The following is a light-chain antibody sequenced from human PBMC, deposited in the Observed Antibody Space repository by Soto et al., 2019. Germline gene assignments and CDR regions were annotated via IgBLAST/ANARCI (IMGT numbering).Light chain of an antibody. V-gene: IGLV2-23*01. CDR3: CSYAGSGTPYV. CDR1: SSDVGSYNL. J-gene: IGLJ1*01. CDR2: EGS. Sequence: QSVLTQPASVSGSPGQPITISCTGTSSDVGSYNLVSWYQQHPGKAPKVMIYEGSKRPSGVSNRFSGSKSGNTASPTISGLQAEDEADYYCCSYAGSGTPYVFGTGTKLTVL.